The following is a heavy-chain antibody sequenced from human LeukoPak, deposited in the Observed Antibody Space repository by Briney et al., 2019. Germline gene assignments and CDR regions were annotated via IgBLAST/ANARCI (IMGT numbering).Heavy chain of an antibody. D-gene: IGHD3-22*01. Sequence: SETLSLTCTVSGDSISSYYWSWIRQPPGKGLEWIGYIYDSGSTKYNPSLKSRVTISVDTSKSQFSLRLSSVTAADTAAYYCARGSSGYTYYFDYWGQGTLVTVSS. CDR1: GDSISSYY. V-gene: IGHV4-59*01. CDR2: IYDSGST. CDR3: ARGSSGYTYYFDY. J-gene: IGHJ4*02.